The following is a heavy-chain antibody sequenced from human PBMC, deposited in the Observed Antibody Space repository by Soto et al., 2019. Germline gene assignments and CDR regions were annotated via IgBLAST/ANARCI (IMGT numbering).Heavy chain of an antibody. J-gene: IGHJ5*02. CDR3: ARDRYCSGGSCYSFWFDP. CDR2: LIPIFGTA. V-gene: IGHV1-69*01. D-gene: IGHD2-15*01. CDR1: GGTFSSYA. Sequence: QVQLVQSGAEVKKPGSSVKVSCKASGGTFSSYAISWVRQAPGQGLEWMGGLIPIFGTANYAQKFQGRVMITADESTSTAYMELSSLRSEDTAVYYCARDRYCSGGSCYSFWFDPWGQGTLVTVSS.